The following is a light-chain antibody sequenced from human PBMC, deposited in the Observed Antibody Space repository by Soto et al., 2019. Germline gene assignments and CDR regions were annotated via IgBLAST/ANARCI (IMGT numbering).Light chain of an antibody. CDR2: EVS. V-gene: IGKV2D-29*01. CDR3: LQSLHFPLT. CDR1: QTLLHSNGKSY. Sequence: EIVMTQTPLSLSVTPGQSASISCRSSQTLLHSNGKSYLYWYLQKAGQASQLLIYEVSKRFSGVPDRFSGSGAGTDFTLTISRVEAEDVGVYYCLQSLHFPLTFGGGTKVEIK. J-gene: IGKJ4*01.